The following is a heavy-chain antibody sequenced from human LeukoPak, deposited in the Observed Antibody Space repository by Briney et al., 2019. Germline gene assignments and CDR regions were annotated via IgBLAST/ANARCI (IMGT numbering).Heavy chain of an antibody. J-gene: IGHJ4*02. CDR3: ARRMGY. Sequence: GGSLRLSRAASGFTVSSNYMSWVRQAPGKGLEWVSVIYSGGSTYYADSVKGRFTISRDNSKNTLYLQMNSLRAEDTAVYYCARRMGYWGQGTLVTVSS. V-gene: IGHV3-53*01. CDR2: IYSGGST. D-gene: IGHD2-15*01. CDR1: GFTVSSNY.